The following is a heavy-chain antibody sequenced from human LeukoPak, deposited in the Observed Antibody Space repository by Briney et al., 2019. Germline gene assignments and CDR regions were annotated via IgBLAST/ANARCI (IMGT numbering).Heavy chain of an antibody. J-gene: IGHJ4*02. CDR1: GFTFNNYA. V-gene: IGHV3-23*01. CDR2: ISDSGGST. Sequence: PGGSLRLSCAASGFTFNNYAMSWVHQAPGKGLEWVSTISDSGGSTYYADSVKGRFTISRDNSKNTLYLQMNSLRAEDTAVYYCAADSYGIDYWGQGTLVTVSS. D-gene: IGHD5-18*01. CDR3: AADSYGIDY.